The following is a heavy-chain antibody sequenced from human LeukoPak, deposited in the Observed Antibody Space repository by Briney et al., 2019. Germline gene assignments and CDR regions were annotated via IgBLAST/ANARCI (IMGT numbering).Heavy chain of an antibody. CDR2: IHTSGST. CDR3: ASDDSGYDPDY. Sequence: SETLSLTCTVSGGSISSGSYYWSWIRQPAGTGLEWIGRIHTSGSTNYNPSLKSRVTISVDTSKNQFSLKLSSVTAADTAVYYCASDDSGYDPDYWGQGTLVTVSS. V-gene: IGHV4-61*02. D-gene: IGHD5-12*01. J-gene: IGHJ4*02. CDR1: GGSISSGSYY.